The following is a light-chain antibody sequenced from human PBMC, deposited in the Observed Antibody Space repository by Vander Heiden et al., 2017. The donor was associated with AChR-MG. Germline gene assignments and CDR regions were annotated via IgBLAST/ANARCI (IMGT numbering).Light chain of an antibody. J-gene: IGLJ1*01. CDR1: SSDLGGYNY. V-gene: IGLV2-14*03. Sequence: QSALTHPPPVSGSPGPSITIACTGTSSDLGGYNYVSWYQQHPGKAPKLMIYDVSNRPSGVSNRFSGSKSGNTASLTISGLQAEDEADYYCSSYTSSSAPYVFGTGTKVTVL. CDR3: SSYTSSSAPYV. CDR2: DVS.